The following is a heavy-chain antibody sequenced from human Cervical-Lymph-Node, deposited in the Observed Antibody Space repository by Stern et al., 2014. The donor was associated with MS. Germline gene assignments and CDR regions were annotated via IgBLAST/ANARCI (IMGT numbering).Heavy chain of an antibody. J-gene: IGHJ4*02. V-gene: IGHV4-34*01. CDR1: GGSFSGYY. CDR3: ARGTLVPAATDFDY. Sequence: QVQLQPLGAGLLKPSETLSLTCAVYGGSFSGYYWSWIRQSPGKGLEWIGEINHSGSTTYTPSLKSRVTISVDTSKNQFSLKLSSVTAADTAVYYCARGTLVPAATDFDYWGQGTLVTVSS. D-gene: IGHD2-2*01. CDR2: INHSGST.